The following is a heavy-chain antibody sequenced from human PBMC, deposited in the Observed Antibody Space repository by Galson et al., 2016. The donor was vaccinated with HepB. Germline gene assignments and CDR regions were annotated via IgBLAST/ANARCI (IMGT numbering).Heavy chain of an antibody. Sequence: SLRLSCAASGFTFDDYALHWVRQVPGKGLEWVAGISWDSGSIVYADSVKGRFTISSDNARFSLYLGMSSLRTEDTALYCCAREGDKEATGSHVSWGQGTLVSVSS. CDR3: AREGDKEATGSHVS. CDR2: ISWDSGSI. J-gene: IGHJ5*01. D-gene: IGHD3-16*01. V-gene: IGHV3-9*01. CDR1: GFTFDDYA.